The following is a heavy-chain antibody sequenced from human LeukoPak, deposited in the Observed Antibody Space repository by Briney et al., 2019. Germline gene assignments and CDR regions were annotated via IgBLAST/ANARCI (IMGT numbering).Heavy chain of an antibody. CDR1: GDSITSDTW. CDR3: ARLHCSSTSCYRLWALNYFDY. Sequence: SETLSLTCAVSGDSITSDTWWSWVRQPPGKGLEWIGESYHGGSINYNPSLKSRVTISVDKSRNQFSLKLSSVPAADTAVYYCARLHCSSTSCYRLWALNYFDYWGQGTLVTVSS. J-gene: IGHJ4*02. CDR2: SYHGGSI. V-gene: IGHV4-4*02. D-gene: IGHD2-2*01.